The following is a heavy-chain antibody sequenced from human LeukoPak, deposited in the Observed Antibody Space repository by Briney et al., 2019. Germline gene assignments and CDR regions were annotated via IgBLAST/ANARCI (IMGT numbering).Heavy chain of an antibody. D-gene: IGHD3-3*01. CDR1: GYTFTSYD. CDR2: MNPNSGNT. CDR3: ARGDFWSGYSYYMDV. J-gene: IGHJ6*03. Sequence: GASVKVSCKASGYTFTSYDINWVRQATGQGLEWMGWMNPNSGNTGYAQKFQGRVTMTRNTSISTAYMELRSLRSEDTAVYYCARGDFWSGYSYYMDVWGKGTTVTVSS. V-gene: IGHV1-8*01.